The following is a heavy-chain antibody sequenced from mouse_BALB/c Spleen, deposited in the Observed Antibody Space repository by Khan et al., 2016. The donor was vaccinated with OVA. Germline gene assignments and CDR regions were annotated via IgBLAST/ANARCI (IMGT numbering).Heavy chain of an antibody. J-gene: IGHJ2*01. Sequence: QVQLQQSGAELMKPGASVKISCKATGYAFRSYWIEWVKQRPGHGLEWVGEILPGTGHTNYNEKFEGQATFTADTSSHTAYLQLSSLTSEDSAVYYCTRPYYADFWGQGTTLTVSS. V-gene: IGHV1-9*01. CDR3: TRPYYADF. CDR1: GYAFRSYW. D-gene: IGHD2-10*01. CDR2: ILPGTGHT.